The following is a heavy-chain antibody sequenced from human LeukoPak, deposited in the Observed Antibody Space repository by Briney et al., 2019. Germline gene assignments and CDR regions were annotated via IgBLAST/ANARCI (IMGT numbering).Heavy chain of an antibody. D-gene: IGHD2-15*01. V-gene: IGHV1-3*01. CDR3: ARAVVVVAAFDY. J-gene: IGHJ4*02. CDR1: VYTFTGYA. Sequence: ASVKVSCKASVYTFTGYAMHWVRQAPGQRLEWMGWINAGNGNTKYSQKFQGRVTITRDTSASTAYMELSSLRSEDTAVYYCARAVVVVAAFDYWGQGTLVTVSS. CDR2: INAGNGNT.